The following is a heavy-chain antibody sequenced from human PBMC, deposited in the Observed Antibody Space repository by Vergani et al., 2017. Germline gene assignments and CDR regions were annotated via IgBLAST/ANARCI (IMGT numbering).Heavy chain of an antibody. CDR2: IWYDGSNK. Sequence: QVQLVESGGGVVQPGRSLRLSCAASGFTFSSYGMHWVRQAPGKGLEWVAVIWYDGSNKYYADSVKGRFTISRDNSKNTLYLQMNSLRAEDTAVYYCARDPHRLTAMIRGGDYYYGMDVWGQGTTVTVSS. D-gene: IGHD2-21*02. J-gene: IGHJ6*02. CDR1: GFTFSSYG. CDR3: ARDPHRLTAMIRGGDYYYGMDV. V-gene: IGHV3-33*01.